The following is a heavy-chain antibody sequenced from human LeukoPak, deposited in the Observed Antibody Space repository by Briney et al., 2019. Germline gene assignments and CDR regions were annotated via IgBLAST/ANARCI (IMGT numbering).Heavy chain of an antibody. D-gene: IGHD3-22*01. J-gene: IGHJ4*02. CDR2: IYYSGST. Sequence: PSETLSLICTVSGGSISSSSYYWGWIRQPPGKGLEWIGSIYYSGSTYYNPSLKSRVTISVDTSKNQFSLKLSSVTAADTAVYYCARVTAYDGSGYYKYYFDYWGQGTLVTVSS. CDR3: ARVTAYDGSGYYKYYFDY. V-gene: IGHV4-39*01. CDR1: GGSISSSSYY.